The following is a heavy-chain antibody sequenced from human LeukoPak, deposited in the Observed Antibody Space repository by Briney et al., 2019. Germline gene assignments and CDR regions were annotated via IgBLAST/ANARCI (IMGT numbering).Heavy chain of an antibody. V-gene: IGHV3-53*01. CDR1: GFIVSNFY. Sequence: GGSLRLSCAASGFIVSNFYMSWVRQAPGKGLEWVSVIYSGGNTDYTDSVKGRFTISRDNSKNTLYLQMNSLRAEDTAVYYCARGYSYGEGVDYWGQGTLVTVSS. CDR3: ARGYSYGEGVDY. D-gene: IGHD5-18*01. CDR2: IYSGGNT. J-gene: IGHJ4*02.